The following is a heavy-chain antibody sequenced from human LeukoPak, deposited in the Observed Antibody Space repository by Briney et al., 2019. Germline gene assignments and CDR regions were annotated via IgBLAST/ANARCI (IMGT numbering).Heavy chain of an antibody. CDR1: GYTFTSYD. J-gene: IGHJ5*02. D-gene: IGHD3-10*01. CDR3: ARGPPKDFGSGSSWFDP. Sequence: ASVKVSCKASGYTFTSYDINWLRQATGQGLEWMGWMNPNSGNTAYAQKFRGRVTMTRNTSTTTAYMELSSLTSEDTAVYYCARGPPKDFGSGSSWFDPWGQGALVTVSP. CDR2: MNPNSGNT. V-gene: IGHV1-8*01.